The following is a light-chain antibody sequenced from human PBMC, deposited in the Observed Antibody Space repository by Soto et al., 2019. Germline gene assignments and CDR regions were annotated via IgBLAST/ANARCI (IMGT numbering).Light chain of an antibody. CDR2: AAS. V-gene: IGKV1-39*01. CDR3: QQSSSTPPT. CDR1: QSISSY. Sequence: DIQMTQSPSSLSASVGDRVTITCRASQSISSYLNWYQQKPEKAPKLLIYAASSLQSGVPSRFSGSGSGTDFTLTISSLQAEDFSTYYCQQSSSTPPTFGQGTKLEIK. J-gene: IGKJ2*01.